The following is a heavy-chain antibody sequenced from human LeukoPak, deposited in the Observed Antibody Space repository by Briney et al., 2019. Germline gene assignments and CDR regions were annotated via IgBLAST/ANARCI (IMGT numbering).Heavy chain of an antibody. V-gene: IGHV3-11*01. CDR3: AKDRNKWDGYNGDY. Sequence: GGSLRLSCAASGFTFSDFYMTWIRQAPGKGLEWISHISNSGSTIHYADSLKGRFTIPRDNAKNSLYLQINSLRAEDTAVYFCAKDRNKWDGYNGDYWGQGTLVTVSS. CDR1: GFTFSDFY. J-gene: IGHJ4*02. CDR2: ISNSGSTI. D-gene: IGHD5-24*01.